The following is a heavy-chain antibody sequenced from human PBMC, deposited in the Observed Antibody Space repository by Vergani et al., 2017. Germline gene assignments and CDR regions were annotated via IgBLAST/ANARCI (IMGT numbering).Heavy chain of an antibody. CDR3: AKTYYYESSGYVFLGFGPTDY. CDR1: GFTFSSYG. V-gene: IGHV3-30*18. D-gene: IGHD3-22*01. Sequence: QVQLVESGGGVVQPGRSLRLSCAASGFTFSSYGMHWVRQAPGKGLEWVAVISYDGSNKYYADSVKGRFTISRDNSKNTLYLQMNSLRAEDTAVYYCAKTYYYESSGYVFLGFGPTDYWGQGTLVTVSS. J-gene: IGHJ4*02. CDR2: ISYDGSNK.